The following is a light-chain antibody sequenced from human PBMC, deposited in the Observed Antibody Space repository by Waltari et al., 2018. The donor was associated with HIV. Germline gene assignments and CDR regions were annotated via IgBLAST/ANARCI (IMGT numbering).Light chain of an antibody. CDR3: SSYTISSTVV. CDR1: GSDIGGYNY. V-gene: IGLV2-14*03. J-gene: IGLJ2*01. Sequence: QSALTQSASVSGSPGQSITISCTGTGSDIGGYNYVSWYQQQPGKAPKLLIYDVTDRPSGISDRFSGSKSGNTASLTISVLQAEDEADYYCSSYTISSTVVFGGGTKLTVL. CDR2: DVT.